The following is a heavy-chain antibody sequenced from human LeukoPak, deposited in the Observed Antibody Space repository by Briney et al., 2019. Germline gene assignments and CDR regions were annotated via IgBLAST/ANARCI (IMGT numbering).Heavy chain of an antibody. Sequence: GGSLRLSCAASGFTFDDYGMSWVRQAPGKGLEWVANIKQDGSEKYYVDSVKGRFTISRDNAKNSLYLQMNSLRAEDTAVYYCARAPGESYSDYWGQGTLVTVSS. D-gene: IGHD3-10*01. CDR3: ARAPGESYSDY. CDR2: IKQDGSEK. CDR1: GFTFDDYG. V-gene: IGHV3-7*01. J-gene: IGHJ4*02.